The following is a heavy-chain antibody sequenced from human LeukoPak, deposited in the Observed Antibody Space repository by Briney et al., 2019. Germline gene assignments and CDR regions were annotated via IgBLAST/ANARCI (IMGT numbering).Heavy chain of an antibody. D-gene: IGHD1/OR15-1a*01. Sequence: ASAKVSCKVSGYTLTDLSMHWVRQAPGKGLEWMGGFDPEDGETIYAQKFQGRVTMTEDTSTDTAYMGLSSLRSEDTAVYYCATDGSTNTDNYYYYGMDVWGQGTTVTVSS. V-gene: IGHV1-24*01. CDR2: FDPEDGET. J-gene: IGHJ6*02. CDR3: ATDGSTNTDNYYYYGMDV. CDR1: GYTLTDLS.